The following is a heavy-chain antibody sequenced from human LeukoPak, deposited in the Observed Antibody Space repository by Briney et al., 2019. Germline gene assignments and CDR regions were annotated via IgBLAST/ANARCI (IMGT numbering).Heavy chain of an antibody. CDR2: ISYSGST. Sequence: SETLSLTCTVSGGSISSSSYYWGWIRQPPGKGLDWIGSISYSGSTYYNPSLKSRVTISVDTSKNQFSLKLSSVTAADTAVYYCAGSYDSSGYYYYYWGQGTLVTVSS. V-gene: IGHV4-39*07. CDR1: GGSISSSSYY. D-gene: IGHD3-22*01. J-gene: IGHJ4*02. CDR3: AGSYDSSGYYYYY.